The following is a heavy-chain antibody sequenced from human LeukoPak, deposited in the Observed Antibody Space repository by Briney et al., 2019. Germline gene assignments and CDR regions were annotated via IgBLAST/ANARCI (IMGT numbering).Heavy chain of an antibody. J-gene: IGHJ4*02. D-gene: IGHD1-26*01. CDR1: GGSISSSSYY. V-gene: IGHV4-39*07. CDR3: ARAVGY. CDR2: INHSGST. Sequence: PSETLSLTCTVSGGSISSSSYYWSWIRQPPGKGLEWIGEINHSGSTNYNPSLKSRVTISVDTSKNQFSLKLSSVTAADTAVYYCARAVGYWGQGTLVTVSS.